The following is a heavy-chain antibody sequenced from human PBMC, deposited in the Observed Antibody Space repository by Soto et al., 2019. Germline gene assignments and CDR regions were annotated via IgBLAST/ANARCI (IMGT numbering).Heavy chain of an antibody. V-gene: IGHV4-34*01. Sequence: SETLSLTCAVYGGSFSGYYWSWIRQPPGKGLEWIGEINHSGSTNYNPSLKSRVTISVDTSKKQFSLKLSSVTAADTAVYYCARATDVLRFLEWLWGNPNYFDYWGQGTLVTVSS. CDR1: GGSFSGYY. J-gene: IGHJ4*02. CDR2: INHSGST. D-gene: IGHD3-3*01. CDR3: ARATDVLRFLEWLWGNPNYFDY.